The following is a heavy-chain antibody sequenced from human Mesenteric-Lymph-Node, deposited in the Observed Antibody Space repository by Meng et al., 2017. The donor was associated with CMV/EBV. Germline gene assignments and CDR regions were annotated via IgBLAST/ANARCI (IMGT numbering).Heavy chain of an antibody. J-gene: IGHJ6*02. Sequence: GGSLRLSCAASGFTFSSYEMNWVRQAPGKGLEWVSYISSSGSTIYYADSVKGRFTISRDDSKSIAYLQMNSLKTEDTAVYYCTRDVDIVVVPAAIYYYGMDVWGQGTTVTVSS. CDR2: ISSSGSTI. V-gene: IGHV3-48*03. CDR3: TRDVDIVVVPAAIYYYGMDV. CDR1: GFTFSSYE. D-gene: IGHD2-2*01.